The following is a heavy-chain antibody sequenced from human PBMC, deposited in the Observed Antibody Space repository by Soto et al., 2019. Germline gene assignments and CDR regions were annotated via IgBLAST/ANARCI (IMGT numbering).Heavy chain of an antibody. CDR2: VYYIGST. D-gene: IGHD3-3*01. J-gene: IGHJ4*02. V-gene: IGHV4-59*01. Sequence: QVQLQESGPGLVKPSETLSLTCTVSGGSISTSYWSWIRQPPGKGLEWLGYVYYIGSTKYNPSLKNRVTISVDTSQNQFSLKLESVSAADTALYYSARDGSGHDFWDGPWYFDSWGQGTLVTVSS. CDR1: GGSISTSY. CDR3: ARDGSGHDFWDGPWYFDS.